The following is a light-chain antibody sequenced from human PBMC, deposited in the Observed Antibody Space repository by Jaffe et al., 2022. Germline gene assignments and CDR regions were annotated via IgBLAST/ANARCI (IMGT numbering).Light chain of an antibody. Sequence: QSVLTQPPSVSGAPRQRVTISCTGSRSNIGANHAVHWYQQSPGTAPKLLLYGNTNRPSGVPDRFSGSKSGASASLTIAGLQGEDEADYYCQSFDNSLNAWVFGGGTKLTVL. V-gene: IGLV1-40*01. CDR1: RSNIGANHA. CDR2: GNT. CDR3: QSFDNSLNAWV. J-gene: IGLJ3*02.